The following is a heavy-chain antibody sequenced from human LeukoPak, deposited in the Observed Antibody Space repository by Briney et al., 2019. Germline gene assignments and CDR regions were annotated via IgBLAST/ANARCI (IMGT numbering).Heavy chain of an antibody. J-gene: IGHJ6*02. CDR3: ARGDYDILTGPTYNSSYGMDV. D-gene: IGHD3-9*01. CDR2: ISGSGGST. CDR1: GFTFSSYA. Sequence: GGSLRLSCAASGFTFSSYAMSWVRQAPGKGLEWVSAISGSGGSTYYADSVKGRFTISRDNSKNTLYLQMNSLSGEDTDVYYCARGDYDILTGPTYNSSYGMDVWGQGTTVTVSS. V-gene: IGHV3-23*01.